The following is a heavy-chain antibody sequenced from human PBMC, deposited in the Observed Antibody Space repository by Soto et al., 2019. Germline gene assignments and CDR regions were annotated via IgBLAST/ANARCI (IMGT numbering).Heavy chain of an antibody. D-gene: IGHD2-2*01. Sequence: EVQLLESGGGLVQPGGSLRLSCAASGFTFSSYAMSWVRQAPGKGLEWVSAISGSGGSTYYAGSVKGRFTISRDNYKNTLYLQMNSLRAEDTAVYYCAKVRGDIVVVPALFCDYWGQGTLVTVSS. CDR2: ISGSGGST. V-gene: IGHV3-23*01. CDR1: GFTFSSYA. J-gene: IGHJ4*02. CDR3: AKVRGDIVVVPALFCDY.